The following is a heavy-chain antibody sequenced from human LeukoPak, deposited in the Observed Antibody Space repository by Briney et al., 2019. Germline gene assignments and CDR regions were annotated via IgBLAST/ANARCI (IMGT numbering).Heavy chain of an antibody. CDR1: GFAFSAFA. CDR3: AKGGAAMTDAPHGDVVTTTLDGFDI. Sequence: PGGSLRLSCVASGFAFSAFAISWVRQAPGKGLEWVSAVSGSGGRTFYADSVGGRFTISRDNSKKTVFLQMDSLRAEDTAVYYCAKGGAAMTDAPHGDVVTTTLDGFDIWGQGTMVTVSS. J-gene: IGHJ3*02. CDR2: VSGSGGRT. D-gene: IGHD2-21*02. V-gene: IGHV3-23*01.